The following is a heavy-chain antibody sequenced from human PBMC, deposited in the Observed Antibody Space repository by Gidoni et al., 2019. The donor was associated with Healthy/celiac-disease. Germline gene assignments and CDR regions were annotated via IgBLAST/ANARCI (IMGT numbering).Heavy chain of an antibody. J-gene: IGHJ6*02. CDR2: IKQDGSEK. D-gene: IGHD3-3*01. CDR3: ARDLNFWSGYLYGMDV. CDR1: GFTFSSYW. V-gene: IGHV3-7*01. Sequence: EVQLVASGGGLVQPGGSLSLSCAASGFTFSSYWMSWVCQAPGKGLEWVANIKQDGSEKYYVDSVKGRFTISRDNAKNSLYLQMNSLRAEDTAVYYCARDLNFWSGYLYGMDVWGQGTTVTVSS.